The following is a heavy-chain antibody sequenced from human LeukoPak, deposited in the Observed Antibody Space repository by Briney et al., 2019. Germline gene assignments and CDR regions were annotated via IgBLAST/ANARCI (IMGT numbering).Heavy chain of an antibody. J-gene: IGHJ5*02. D-gene: IGHD6-19*01. CDR1: GYTFTSYY. CDR3: ARSASSSGWSNWFDP. CDR2: INPSGGST. Sequence: ASVKVSCRASGYTFTSYYMHWVRQAPGQGLEWMGIINPSGGSTSYAQKFQGRVTMTRDTSTSTVYMELSSLRSEDTAVYYCARSASSSGWSNWFDPWGQGTLVTVSS. V-gene: IGHV1-46*01.